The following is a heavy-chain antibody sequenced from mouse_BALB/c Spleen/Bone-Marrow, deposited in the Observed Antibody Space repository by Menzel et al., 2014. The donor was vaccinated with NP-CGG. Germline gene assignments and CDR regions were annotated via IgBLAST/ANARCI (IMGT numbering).Heavy chain of an antibody. Sequence: VQLQQSGPQLVRPGASVKISCKASGYSFTSYWMHWVKQRPGQGLEWTGMIDPSDSETRLNQEFKVKATLTVDKSSRTAYMQLSSPTSEDSALYYCSYGSRAYWGQGTLVTVSA. D-gene: IGHD1-1*01. J-gene: IGHJ3*01. CDR1: GYSFTSYW. V-gene: IGHV1S127*01. CDR2: IDPSDSET. CDR3: SYGSRAY.